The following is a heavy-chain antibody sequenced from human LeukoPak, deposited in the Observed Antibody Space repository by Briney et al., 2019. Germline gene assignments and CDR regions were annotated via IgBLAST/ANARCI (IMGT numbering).Heavy chain of an antibody. V-gene: IGHV1-2*02. CDR1: GYTFTGYY. J-gene: IGHJ4*02. D-gene: IGHD1-14*01. CDR2: INPNSGGA. Sequence: GASVKVSCKASGYTFTGYYMHWVRQAPGQGLEWMGWINPNSGGANYAQKFQGRVTMTRDTSISTAYMELSRLRSDDTAVYYCARDPKPTDPGDYWGQGTLVTVSS. CDR3: ARDPKPTDPGDY.